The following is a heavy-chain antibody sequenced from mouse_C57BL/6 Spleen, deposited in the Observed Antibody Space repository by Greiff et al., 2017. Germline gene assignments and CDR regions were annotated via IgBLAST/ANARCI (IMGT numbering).Heavy chain of an antibody. V-gene: IGHV1-50*01. CDR2: IDPSDSYT. Sequence: QQSCKASGYTFTSYWMQWVKQRPGQGLEWIGEIDPSDSYTNYNQKFKGKATLTVDTSSSTAYMQLSSLTSEDSAVYYCARMVTTDYAMDYWGQGTSVTVSS. D-gene: IGHD2-13*01. CDR3: ARMVTTDYAMDY. CDR1: GYTFTSYW. J-gene: IGHJ4*01.